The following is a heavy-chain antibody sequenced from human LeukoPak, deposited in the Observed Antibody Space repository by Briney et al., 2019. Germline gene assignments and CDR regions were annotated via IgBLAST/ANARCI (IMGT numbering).Heavy chain of an antibody. CDR1: GYTFSIYA. V-gene: IGHV1-3*01. CDR3: ARGGVAGRFGYFGY. CDR2: IIGGNGNT. D-gene: IGHD2-8*01. Sequence: GASVKVSCKASGYTFSIYAIHWVRLAPGQRLEWMGWIIGGNGNTEYSQKLQGRVTITRDTSASTAYMELSSLRSEDTAVYYCARGGVAGRFGYFGYWGQGTLVTVSS. J-gene: IGHJ4*02.